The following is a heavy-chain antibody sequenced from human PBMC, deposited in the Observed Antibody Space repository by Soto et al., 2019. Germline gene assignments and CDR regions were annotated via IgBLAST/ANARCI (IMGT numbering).Heavy chain of an antibody. CDR3: VAGGAGCYVEWGLTYYYYYMDV. CDR1: GGSISSYY. J-gene: IGHJ6*03. V-gene: IGHV4-59*01. CDR2: IYYSGST. D-gene: IGHD3-9*01. Sequence: SETLSLTCTVSGGSISSYYWIWIRQPPGKGLEWIGYIYYSGSTNYNPSLKSRVTISVDTSKNQFSLKLSSVTAADTAVYYCVAGGAGCYVEWGLTYYYYYMDVWGKGTTVTVSS.